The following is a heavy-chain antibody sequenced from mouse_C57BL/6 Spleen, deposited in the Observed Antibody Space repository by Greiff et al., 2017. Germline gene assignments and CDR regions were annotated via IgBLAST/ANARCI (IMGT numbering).Heavy chain of an antibody. D-gene: IGHD2-1*01. CDR3: ARGSIYYGNLGPFDY. CDR1: GYTFTSYW. V-gene: IGHV1-64*01. Sequence: QVQLQQPGAELVKPGASVKLSCKASGYTFTSYWMHWVKQRPGQGLEWIGMIHPNSGSTNYNEKFKSKATLTVDKSSSTAYMQLSSLTSEDSAVYYCARGSIYYGNLGPFDYWGQGTTLTVSS. J-gene: IGHJ2*01. CDR2: IHPNSGST.